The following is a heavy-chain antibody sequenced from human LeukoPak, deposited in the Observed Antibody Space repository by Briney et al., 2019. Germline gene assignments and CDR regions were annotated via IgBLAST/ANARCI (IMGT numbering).Heavy chain of an antibody. J-gene: IGHJ4*02. V-gene: IGHV3-64D*09. CDR1: GFTFSSYA. CDR3: VKGNHGYSYGYIDY. Sequence: PGGSLRLSCSASGFTFSSYAMHWVRQAPGKGLEYDSAISSNGGSTYYADSVKGRFTISRDNSKNTLYLQMSSLRAEDTAVYYCVKGNHGYSYGYIDYWGQGTLVTVSS. CDR2: ISSNGGST. D-gene: IGHD5-18*01.